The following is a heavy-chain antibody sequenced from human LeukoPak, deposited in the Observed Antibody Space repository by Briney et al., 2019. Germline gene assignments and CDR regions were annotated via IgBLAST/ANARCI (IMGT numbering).Heavy chain of an antibody. CDR3: ATIDPSRSGYYFDY. CDR2: IYYSGST. V-gene: IGHV4-59*08. Sequence: TSETLSLTCTVSGGSISSYYWSWIRQPPGEGLEWIGYIYYSGSTNYNPSLKSRVTISIDTSKNQFSLKLSSVTAADTAVYYCATIDPSRSGYYFDYWGQGTLVTVSS. J-gene: IGHJ4*02. D-gene: IGHD3-22*01. CDR1: GGSISSYY.